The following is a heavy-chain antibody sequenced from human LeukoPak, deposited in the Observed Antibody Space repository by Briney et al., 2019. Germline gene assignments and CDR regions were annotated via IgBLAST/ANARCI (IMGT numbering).Heavy chain of an antibody. V-gene: IGHV4-34*01. Sequence: SETLSLTCAVYGGSFSGYYWSWIRQPPGKGLEWIGEINHSGSTNYNPSLKSRVTISVDTSKNQLSLKLSSVTVADTAVYYCAVGSGYYPASDYWGQGTLVTVSS. D-gene: IGHD3-22*01. CDR3: AVGSGYYPASDY. J-gene: IGHJ4*02. CDR2: INHSGST. CDR1: GGSFSGYY.